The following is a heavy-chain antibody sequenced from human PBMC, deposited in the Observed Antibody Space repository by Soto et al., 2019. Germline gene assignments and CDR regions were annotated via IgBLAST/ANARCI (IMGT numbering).Heavy chain of an antibody. J-gene: IGHJ5*02. V-gene: IGHV1-69*13. D-gene: IGHD6-13*01. CDR1: GDSFSDYT. Sequence: EASVKVSCKASGDSFSDYTINWVRQAPGQGLEWMGGIIPIFGSPHSAQNFQGRVTVTADESTGTVYMELINLTSADTAVYYCAGAHRLSSSCPFDPWGQGTQVTVSS. CDR2: IIPIFGSP. CDR3: AGAHRLSSSCPFDP.